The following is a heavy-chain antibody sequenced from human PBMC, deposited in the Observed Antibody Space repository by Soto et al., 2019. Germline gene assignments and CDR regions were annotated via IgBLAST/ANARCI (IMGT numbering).Heavy chain of an antibody. CDR1: GGTFSSYA. V-gene: IGHV1-69*06. D-gene: IGHD3-9*01. Sequence: QVQLVQSGAEVKKPGSSVKVSCKASGGTFSSYAISWVRQAPGQGLEWMGGIIPIFGTANYAQKFQGRVTITADKSTSTAYMELSSLRSEDTAVYYCARDLGSNYDILTGYYTGVYYSYGMDVWGQGTTVTVSS. J-gene: IGHJ6*02. CDR3: ARDLGSNYDILTGYYTGVYYSYGMDV. CDR2: IIPIFGTA.